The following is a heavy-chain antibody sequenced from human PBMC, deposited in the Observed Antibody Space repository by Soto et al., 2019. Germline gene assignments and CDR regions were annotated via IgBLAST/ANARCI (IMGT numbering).Heavy chain of an antibody. J-gene: IGHJ4*02. V-gene: IGHV3-11*06. CDR2: CSYSVSFT. D-gene: IGHD1-1*01. CDR3: VNSCDNCNALDY. Sequence: PGGSLRLSCTASGFTLSEHYMSWILQAPGKGLEWIGYCSYSVSFTSYADSVNGRFNVSRDIAKNSLYLQINILRGNDAAIYYCVNSCDNCNALDYSGQCIPVTVS. CDR1: GFTLSEHY.